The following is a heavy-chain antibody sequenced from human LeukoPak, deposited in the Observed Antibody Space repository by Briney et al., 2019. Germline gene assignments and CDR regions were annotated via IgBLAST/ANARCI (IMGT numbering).Heavy chain of an antibody. CDR2: IYYSGST. D-gene: IGHD6-19*01. CDR3: ARQVTAVAGTFDY. J-gene: IGHJ4*02. V-gene: IGHV4-39*01. Sequence: XXGLEWIGSIYYSGSTYYNPSLKSRVTMSVDTSKTQFSLKLSSVTAADTAVYYCARQVTAVAGTFDYWGQGTLVTVSS.